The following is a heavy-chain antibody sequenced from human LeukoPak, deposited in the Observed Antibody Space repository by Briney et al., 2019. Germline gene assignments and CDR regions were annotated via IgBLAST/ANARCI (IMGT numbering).Heavy chain of an antibody. CDR3: ARLSGRPSGSYLDY. D-gene: IGHD1-26*01. J-gene: IGHJ4*02. CDR2: IYYSGST. V-gene: IGHV4-59*08. Sequence: SETLSLTCTVSGGSISSYYWSWIRQPPGKGLEWIGYIYYSGSTNYNPSLKSRVTISVDTSKNQFSLKLSSVTAADTAVYYCARLSGRPSGSYLDYWGQGTLVTVSS. CDR1: GGSISSYY.